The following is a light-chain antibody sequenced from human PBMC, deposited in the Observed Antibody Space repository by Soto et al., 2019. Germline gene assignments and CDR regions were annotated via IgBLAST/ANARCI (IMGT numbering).Light chain of an antibody. J-gene: IGKJ5*01. CDR1: QGISSN. CDR3: QQYHNWPIT. CDR2: AAS. V-gene: IGKV1-9*01. Sequence: DIQLTQSPSFLSASVGDRVTITCRASQGISSNLAWYQQKPGKAPKLLIYAASTLQSGVPSRFSGSGSGTEFTLTISSLQSEDFAVYYCQQYHNWPITFGQGTRLETK.